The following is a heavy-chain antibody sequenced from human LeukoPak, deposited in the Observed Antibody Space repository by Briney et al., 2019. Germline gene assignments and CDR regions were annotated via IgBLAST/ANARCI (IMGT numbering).Heavy chain of an antibody. CDR3: ARSDQLLYYYYYMDV. Sequence: GASVKVSCKASGYTFTGYYMHWVRQAPGQGLEWMGRINPNSGGTNYAQKFQGRVTMTRDTSISTAYMELSRLRSDDTAVYYCARSDQLLYYYYYMDVWGKGTTVTVSS. D-gene: IGHD2-2*01. V-gene: IGHV1-2*06. CDR2: INPNSGGT. J-gene: IGHJ6*03. CDR1: GYTFTGYY.